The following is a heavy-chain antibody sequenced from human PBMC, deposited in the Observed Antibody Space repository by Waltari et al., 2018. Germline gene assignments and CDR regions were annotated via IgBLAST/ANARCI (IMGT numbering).Heavy chain of an antibody. CDR1: GFTFSSYA. D-gene: IGHD5-18*01. Sequence: EVQLLESGGGLVQPGGSLRLSCAASGFTFSSYAMSWVRQAPGKGLEWVSAISGCGGSTYYADSVKGRFTISRDNSKNTLYLQMNSLRAEDTAVYYCAKDSGGYSYGYGDYWGQGTLVTVSS. J-gene: IGHJ4*02. CDR3: AKDSGGYSYGYGDY. CDR2: ISGCGGST. V-gene: IGHV3-23*01.